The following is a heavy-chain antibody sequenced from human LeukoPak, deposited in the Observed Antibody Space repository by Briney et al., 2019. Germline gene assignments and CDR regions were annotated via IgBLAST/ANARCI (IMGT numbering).Heavy chain of an antibody. V-gene: IGHV3-23*01. J-gene: IGHJ4*02. Sequence: GGSLRLSCAASGLTFSSYAMSWVRQAPGKGLEWVSAISGSGGSTYYADSVKGRFTISRDNSKNTLYLQMNSLRAEDTAVYYRAKGDYGDYITDIQANFDYWGQGTLVTVSS. CDR1: GLTFSSYA. CDR2: ISGSGGST. CDR3: AKGDYGDYITDIQANFDY. D-gene: IGHD4-17*01.